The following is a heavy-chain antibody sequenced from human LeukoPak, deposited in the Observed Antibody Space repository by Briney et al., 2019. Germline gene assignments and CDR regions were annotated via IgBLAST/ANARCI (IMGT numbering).Heavy chain of an antibody. V-gene: IGHV3-23*01. CDR3: AKAHYDSSGYLEN. Sequence: PGGSLRLSCAASGFTFSSYGMSWVRQAPGKGLEWVSAISGSGGSTYYADSVKGRFTISRDNSKNTLYLQMNSLRAEDTAVYYCAKAHYDSSGYLENWGQGTLVTVSS. D-gene: IGHD3-22*01. CDR2: ISGSGGST. CDR1: GFTFSSYG. J-gene: IGHJ4*02.